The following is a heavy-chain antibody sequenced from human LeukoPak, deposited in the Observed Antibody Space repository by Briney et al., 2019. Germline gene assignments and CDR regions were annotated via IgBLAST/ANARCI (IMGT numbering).Heavy chain of an antibody. CDR3: ASPWPYSGYAYYFDY. CDR1: GYTFTGYY. J-gene: IGHJ4*02. CDR2: INPNSGGT. Sequence: GASVKVPCKASGYTFTGYYMHWVRQAPGQGLEWMGWINPNSGGTDYAQNFQGRVTMTSDTSISTAYMELSRLRSDDTAVYYCASPWPYSGYAYYFDYWGQGTLVTVSS. D-gene: IGHD5-12*01. V-gene: IGHV1-2*02.